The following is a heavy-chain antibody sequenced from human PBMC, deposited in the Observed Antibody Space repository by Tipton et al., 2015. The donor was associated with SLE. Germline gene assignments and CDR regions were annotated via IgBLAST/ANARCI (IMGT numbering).Heavy chain of an antibody. CDR1: GGSISSSSYY. V-gene: IGHV4-39*07. CDR3: ASSPSFDY. J-gene: IGHJ4*02. Sequence: TLSLTCTVSGGSISSSSYYWGWIRQPPGKGLEWIGSIYYSGSTYYNPSLKSRVTISVDTSKNQFSLQLTSVTATDTAVYYCASSPSFDYWGQGTLVTVSS. CDR2: IYYSGST.